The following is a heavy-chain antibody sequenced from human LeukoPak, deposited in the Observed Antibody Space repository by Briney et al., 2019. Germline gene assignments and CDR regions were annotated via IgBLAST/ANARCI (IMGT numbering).Heavy chain of an antibody. V-gene: IGHV3-23*01. CDR1: GFTFSSYA. CDR2: ISGSGGST. CDR3: AKGLCSTSCYSVPDHV. D-gene: IGHD2-2*01. J-gene: IGHJ6*02. Sequence: GGSLRLSCAASGFTFSSYAMSWVRQAPGKGLEWVSAISGSGGSTFYADSVKGRFTISRDNSKNTLYLQMNSLRAEDTAVYYCAKGLCSTSCYSVPDHVWGQGTTVTVSS.